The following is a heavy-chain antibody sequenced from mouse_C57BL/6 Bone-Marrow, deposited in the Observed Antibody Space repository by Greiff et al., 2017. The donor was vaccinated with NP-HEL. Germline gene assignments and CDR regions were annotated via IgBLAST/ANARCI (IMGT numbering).Heavy chain of an antibody. D-gene: IGHD1-1*01. V-gene: IGHV1-15*01. CDR2: IDPETGGT. Sequence: QVQLQQSGAELVRPGDSVTLSCKASGYTFTDYEMHWVKQTPVHGLEWIGAIDPETGGTAYNQKFKGQAILTADKSSSTAYMELRSLTSEDSAVYYCTRLGYYGSSYVDWYFDVWGTGTTVTVSS. CDR1: GYTFTDYE. J-gene: IGHJ1*03. CDR3: TRLGYYGSSYVDWYFDV.